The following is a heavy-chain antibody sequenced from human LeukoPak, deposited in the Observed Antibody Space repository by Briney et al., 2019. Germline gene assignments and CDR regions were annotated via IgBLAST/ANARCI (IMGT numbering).Heavy chain of an antibody. Sequence: PGGPLRLSCAASGFTFGSYSMSWVRQAPGKGLEWVSFISSSRSTMFYADSVKGRFTVSRDNAKNLLYLQMNSLRDEDTAVYYCARTLTSFYYFDYWGQGALVTVSA. D-gene: IGHD4-17*01. CDR3: ARTLTSFYYFDY. CDR2: ISSSRSTM. J-gene: IGHJ4*02. V-gene: IGHV3-48*02. CDR1: GFTFGSYS.